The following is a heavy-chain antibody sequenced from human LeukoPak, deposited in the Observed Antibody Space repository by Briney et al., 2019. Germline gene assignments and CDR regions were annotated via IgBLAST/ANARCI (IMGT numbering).Heavy chain of an antibody. CDR2: ISGSGGST. D-gene: IGHD3-22*01. CDR3: AKDRGWGQNYYDSSGSNFDY. Sequence: PGGSLRLSCAASGFTFSSYSMNWVRQAPGKGLEWVSAISGSGGSTYYADSVKGRFTISRDNSKNTLYLQMNSLRAEDTAVYYCAKDRGWGQNYYDSSGSNFDYWGQGTLVTVSS. V-gene: IGHV3-23*01. J-gene: IGHJ4*02. CDR1: GFTFSSYS.